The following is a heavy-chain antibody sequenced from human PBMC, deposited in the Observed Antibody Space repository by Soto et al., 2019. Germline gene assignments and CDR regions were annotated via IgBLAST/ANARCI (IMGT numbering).Heavy chain of an antibody. CDR1: AGGSISSGDSY. CDR2: IYYGST. J-gene: IGHJ4*02. V-gene: IGHV4-31*03. Sequence: QVQLQESGPGLVKPSQTLSLTCTVSAGGSISSGDSYWSWIRQHPGKGLEYIGHIYYGSTYYNPSLKSRVSISVYTSKNQFSLNLNSVTAADTAVYYCARGVGSSLYFSYFDYWGQGTLVSVSS. CDR3: ARGVGSSLYFSYFDY. D-gene: IGHD6-13*01.